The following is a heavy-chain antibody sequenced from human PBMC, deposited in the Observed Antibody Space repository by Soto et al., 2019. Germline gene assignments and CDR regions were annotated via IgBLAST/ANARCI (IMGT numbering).Heavy chain of an antibody. J-gene: IGHJ5*02. CDR1: GGSISSYY. D-gene: IGHD5-12*01. CDR3: ARDYSGYDHGGYNWFDP. Sequence: PSETLSRTCTVSGGSISSYYWSWIRQPPGKGLEWIGYIYYSGSTNYNPSLKSRVTISVDTSKNQFSLKLSSVTAADTAVYYCARDYSGYDHGGYNWFDPWGQGTLVTVSS. V-gene: IGHV4-59*01. CDR2: IYYSGST.